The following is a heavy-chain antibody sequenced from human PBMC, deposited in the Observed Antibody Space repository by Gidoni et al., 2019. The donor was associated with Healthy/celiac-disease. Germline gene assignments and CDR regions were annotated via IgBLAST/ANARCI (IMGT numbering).Heavy chain of an antibody. CDR2: INPSGVST. J-gene: IGHJ5*02. CDR3: ARAGGGIAVAVFRFDP. CDR1: GYTFTSYY. V-gene: IGHV1-46*01. D-gene: IGHD6-19*01. Sequence: QVQLVQSGAEVKKPGASVKVSCKASGYTFTSYYMHWVRQAPGQGLEWMGIINPSGVSTSYAQKFQGRVTMTRDTSTSTGYMERSSLRSEDTAVYYWARAGGGIAVAVFRFDPWGQGTLVTVSS.